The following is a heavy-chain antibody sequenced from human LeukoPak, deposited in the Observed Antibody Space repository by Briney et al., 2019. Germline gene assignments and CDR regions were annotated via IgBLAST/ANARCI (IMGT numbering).Heavy chain of an antibody. V-gene: IGHV3-13*01. CDR1: GFTFSSYD. D-gene: IGHD1-1*01. J-gene: IGHJ4*02. Sequence: PGGSLRLSCAASGFTFSSYDMHWVRQAAGKSLEWVSAIGATRDTYYADSVKGRFTISREDAKNSLYLQMNSLRAGDTAVYYCARVLREVHHWQDYFDSWGQGTLVTVSS. CDR2: IGATRDT. CDR3: ARVLREVHHWQDYFDS.